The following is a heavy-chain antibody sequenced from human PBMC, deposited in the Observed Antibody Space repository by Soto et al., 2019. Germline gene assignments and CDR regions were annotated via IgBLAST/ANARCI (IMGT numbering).Heavy chain of an antibody. V-gene: IGHV3-21*01. D-gene: IGHD3-10*01. CDR3: ARGPLAGLLWQPEVLEDFDY. J-gene: IGHJ4*02. Sequence: PGGSLRLSCAASGFTFSSYSMNWVRQAPGKGLEWVSSISSSSSYIYYADSVKGRFTISRDNAKNSLYLQMNSLRAEDTAVYYCARGPLAGLLWQPEVLEDFDYWGQGTLVTVSS. CDR2: ISSSSSYI. CDR1: GFTFSSYS.